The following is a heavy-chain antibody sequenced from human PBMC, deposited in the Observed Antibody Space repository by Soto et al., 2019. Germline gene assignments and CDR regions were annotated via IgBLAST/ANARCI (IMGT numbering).Heavy chain of an antibody. J-gene: IGHJ3*02. D-gene: IGHD3-22*01. CDR3: AAGPDSQDYYDSSGYPDAFDI. Sequence: ASVKVSCKASGFTFTSSAVQWVRQARGQRLEWIGWIVVGSGNTNYAQKFQERVTITRDMSTSTAYMELSSLRSEDTAVYYCAAGPDSQDYYDSSGYPDAFDIWGQGTMVTVSS. V-gene: IGHV1-58*01. CDR2: IVVGSGNT. CDR1: GFTFTSSA.